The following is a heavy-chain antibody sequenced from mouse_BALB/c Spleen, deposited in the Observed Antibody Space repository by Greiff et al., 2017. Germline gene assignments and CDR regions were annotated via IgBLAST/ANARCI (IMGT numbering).Heavy chain of an antibody. CDR3: ARGLLYYGSSLYYFDY. CDR2: ISSGGST. CDR1: GFTFSSYA. D-gene: IGHD1-1*01. V-gene: IGHV5-6-5*01. Sequence: VESGGGLVKPGGSLKLSCAASGFTFSSYAMSWVRQTPEKRLEWVASISSGGSTYYPDSVKGRFTISRDNARNILYLQMSSLRSEDTAMYYCARGLLYYGSSLYYFDYWGQGTTLTVSS. J-gene: IGHJ2*01.